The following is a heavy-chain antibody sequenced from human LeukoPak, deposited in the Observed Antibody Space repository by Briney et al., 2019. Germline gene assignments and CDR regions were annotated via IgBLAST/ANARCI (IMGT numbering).Heavy chain of an antibody. CDR2: IYYSGST. CDR1: GGSISSYY. D-gene: IGHD6-13*01. V-gene: IGHV4-59*01. CDR3: AREGSSWYSADY. Sequence: TSETLSLTCTVSGGSISSYYWSWIQQPPGKGLEWIGYIYYSGSTNYNPSLKSRVTISVDTSKNQFSLKLSSVTAADTAVYYCAREGSSWYSADYWGQGTLVTVSS. J-gene: IGHJ4*02.